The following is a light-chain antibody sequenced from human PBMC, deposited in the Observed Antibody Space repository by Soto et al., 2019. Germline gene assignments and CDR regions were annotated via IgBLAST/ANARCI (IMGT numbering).Light chain of an antibody. CDR3: QEYNSYSGT. J-gene: IGKJ1*01. Sequence: DIQMTQSPSTLSASVGDRVTITCWASQSISNWLAWYQQKPGKVPKLLIYKASSLESGVPSRFSGSGSGTEFTLTISSLQPDDFATYYCQEYNSYSGTFGQGTKVEI. CDR1: QSISNW. V-gene: IGKV1-5*03. CDR2: KAS.